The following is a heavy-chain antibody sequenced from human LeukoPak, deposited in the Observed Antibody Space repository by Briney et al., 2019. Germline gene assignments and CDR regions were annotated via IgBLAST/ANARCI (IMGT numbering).Heavy chain of an antibody. CDR2: IKQDGSEK. V-gene: IGHV3-7*01. CDR3: ARRGGKNYGDYVVYDKYMDV. J-gene: IGHJ6*03. D-gene: IGHD4-17*01. Sequence: GGSLRLSCAASGFTFSSYWMSWVRQAPGKGLEWVANIKQDGSEKYYVDSVKGRFTISRDNAKNSLYLQMNSLRAEDTAVYYCARRGGKNYGDYVVYDKYMDVWGTGTTVTVSS. CDR1: GFTFSSYW.